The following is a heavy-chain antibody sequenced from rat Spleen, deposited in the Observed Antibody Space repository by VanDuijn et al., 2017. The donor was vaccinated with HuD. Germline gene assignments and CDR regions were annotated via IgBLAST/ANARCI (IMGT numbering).Heavy chain of an antibody. Sequence: EVQLVESGGGLVQPGRSLKLSCAASGFTFSDYNMAWVRQAPTKGLQWVAYISYDGGSTYYGDSVKGRFTISRDNAKSTLYLQMNSLRSEDTATYYCARLHYYSGDYFDYWGQGVMVTVSS. CDR1: GFTFSDYN. J-gene: IGHJ2*01. CDR2: ISYDGGST. V-gene: IGHV5-22*01. D-gene: IGHD1-1*01. CDR3: ARLHYYSGDYFDY.